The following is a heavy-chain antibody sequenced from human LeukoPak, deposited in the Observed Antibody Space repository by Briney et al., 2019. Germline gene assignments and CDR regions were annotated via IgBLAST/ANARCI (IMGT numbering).Heavy chain of an antibody. D-gene: IGHD3-9*01. CDR2: IYYSGST. V-gene: IGHV4-59*08. CDR3: ATTYDILTPPFDY. Sequence: SETLSLTCTVSGGSISSYYWSWIRQPPGKGLEWIGYIYYSGSTNYNPSLKSRVTISVDTSKNQFSLKLSSVTAADTAVYYCATTYDILTPPFDYWGQGTLVTVSS. J-gene: IGHJ4*02. CDR1: GGSISSYY.